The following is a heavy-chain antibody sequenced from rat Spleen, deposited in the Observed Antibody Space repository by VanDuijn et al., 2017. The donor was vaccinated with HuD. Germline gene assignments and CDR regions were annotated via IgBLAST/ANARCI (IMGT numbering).Heavy chain of an antibody. CDR1: GFSLTSYA. CDR2: MRYNGET. CDR3: TRDLRDYGGDWLAF. Sequence: QVQLKESGPGLVQPSQTLSLTCTVSGFSLTSYAVHWVRQPPGKGLEWMGRMRYNGETSYNSALKSRLSISRDTSKNQVFLKMNILQTDDTGTYVCTRDLRDYGGDWLAFWGQGTLVTVSS. D-gene: IGHD1-11*01. V-gene: IGHV2-63*01. J-gene: IGHJ3*01.